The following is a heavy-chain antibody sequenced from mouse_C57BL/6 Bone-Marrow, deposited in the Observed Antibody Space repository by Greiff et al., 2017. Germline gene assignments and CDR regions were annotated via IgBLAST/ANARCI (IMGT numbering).Heavy chain of an antibody. Sequence: QVQLKQSGPELVKPGASVKISCKASGYAFSSSWMNWVKQRPGKGLEWIGRIYPGDGDTNYNGKFKGKATLTADKSSSTAYMQLSSLTSEDSAVYFCARGTGHWYFDVGGTGTTVTVSS. J-gene: IGHJ1*03. CDR1: GYAFSSSW. D-gene: IGHD3-3*01. CDR3: ARGTGHWYFDV. CDR2: IYPGDGDT. V-gene: IGHV1-82*01.